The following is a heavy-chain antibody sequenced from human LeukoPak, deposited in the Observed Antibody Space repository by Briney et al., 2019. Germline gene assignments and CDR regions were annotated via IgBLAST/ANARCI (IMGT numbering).Heavy chain of an antibody. D-gene: IGHD2-15*01. V-gene: IGHV3-11*04. CDR3: ARESRGGSCFDY. Sequence: GGSPRLSCAASAFTFSDYYMSWIRQAPGKGLEWVSYISSSGSTIYYADSVKGRFTISRDNAKNSLYLQMNSLRAEDTAVYYCARESRGGSCFDYWGQGTLVTVSS. CDR2: ISSSGSTI. CDR1: AFTFSDYY. J-gene: IGHJ4*02.